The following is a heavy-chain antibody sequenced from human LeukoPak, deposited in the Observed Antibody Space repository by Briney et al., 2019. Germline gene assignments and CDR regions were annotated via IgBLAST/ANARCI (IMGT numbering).Heavy chain of an antibody. CDR1: GLTFRNHW. Sequence: GGPLRLSCAASGLTFRNHWMHWVRQTPGKGLVWVSRISSDGSSTTYADSVKGRFTISRDNAKNTLYLQMNNLRAEDTAMYYCARDQRVTGRPDIDYWGQGTLVIVSS. V-gene: IGHV3-74*03. CDR3: ARDQRVTGRPDIDY. CDR2: ISSDGSST. J-gene: IGHJ4*02. D-gene: IGHD6-6*01.